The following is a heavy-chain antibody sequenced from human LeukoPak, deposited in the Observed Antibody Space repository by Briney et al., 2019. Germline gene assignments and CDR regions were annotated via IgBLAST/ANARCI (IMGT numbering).Heavy chain of an antibody. CDR1: GFTFSSYG. CDR2: IWYDGSNK. CDR3: AREDRVADYYYGMDV. Sequence: PGRSLRLSCAASGFTFSSYGMHWVRQAPGKGLEWVAVIWYDGSNKYYADSVKGRFTISRDNSKNTLHLQMNSLRAEDTAVYYCAREDRVADYYYGMDVWGQGTTVTVSS. J-gene: IGHJ6*02. V-gene: IGHV3-33*01.